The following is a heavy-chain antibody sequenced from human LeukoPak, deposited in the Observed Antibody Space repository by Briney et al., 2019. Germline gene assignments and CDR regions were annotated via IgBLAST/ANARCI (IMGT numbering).Heavy chain of an antibody. CDR3: AAAPGGYCSGGSCHDAFDI. CDR1: GFTFTSSA. D-gene: IGHD2-15*01. J-gene: IGHJ3*02. CDR2: MVVGSGNT. V-gene: IGHV1-58*02. Sequence: SVKVSCKASGFTFTSSATQWVRQARGQRLEWIGWMVVGSGNTNYAQKFQERVTITRDMSTSTAYMELSSLRSEDTAVYYCAAAPGGYCSGGSCHDAFDIWGQGTMVTVSS.